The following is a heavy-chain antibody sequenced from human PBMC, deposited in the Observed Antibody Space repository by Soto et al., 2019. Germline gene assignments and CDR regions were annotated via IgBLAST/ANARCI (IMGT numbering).Heavy chain of an antibody. CDR3: AREVGTRLAAPSYHYGMDV. CDR2: ISYDGSNK. D-gene: IGHD1-1*01. V-gene: IGHV3-30-3*01. J-gene: IGHJ6*02. CDR1: GFTFSSYA. Sequence: PVGSLRLSCAASGFTFSSYAMHWVRQAPGKGLEWVAVISYDGSNKYYADSVKGRFTISRDNSKNTLYLQMNSLRAEDTAVYYCAREVGTRLAAPSYHYGMDVWGQGTTVTVSS.